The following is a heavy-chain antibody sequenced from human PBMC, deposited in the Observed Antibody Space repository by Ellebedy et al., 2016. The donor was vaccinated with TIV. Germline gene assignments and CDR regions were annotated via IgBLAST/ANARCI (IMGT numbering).Heavy chain of an antibody. CDR1: GFTFGDYA. V-gene: IGHV3-49*04. J-gene: IGHJ4*02. Sequence: GGSLRLSCTASGFTFGDYAMSWVRQAPGKGLEWVGFIRSKAYGGTTEYAASVKGRFTISRDDSKSIAYLQMNSLKTEDTAVYYCTRGTYFDWLLYYWGQGTLVTVSS. CDR2: IRSKAYGGTT. D-gene: IGHD3-9*01. CDR3: TRGTYFDWLLYY.